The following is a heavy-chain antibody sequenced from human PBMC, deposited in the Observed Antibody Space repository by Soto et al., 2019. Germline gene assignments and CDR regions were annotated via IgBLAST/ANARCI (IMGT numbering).Heavy chain of an antibody. J-gene: IGHJ4*02. CDR2: INAGNGNT. CDR1: GYTFTNYA. Sequence: ASVKVSCKASGYTFTNYAIHWVRQAPGQRLEWMGWINAGNGNTKYSQKFQGRVTITRDTSASTAYMELSSLRSEDTAVYYCARERSSGWYVDYWGQGTLVTVSS. D-gene: IGHD6-19*01. CDR3: ARERSSGWYVDY. V-gene: IGHV1-3*01.